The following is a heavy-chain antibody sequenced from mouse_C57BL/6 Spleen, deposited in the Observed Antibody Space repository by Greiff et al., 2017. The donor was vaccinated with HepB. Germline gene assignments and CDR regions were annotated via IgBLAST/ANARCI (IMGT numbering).Heavy chain of an antibody. CDR2: IYPRSGNT. CDR1: GYTFSSYG. CDR3: AREPITSVLAPYAMDY. Sequence: VQLQQSGAELARPGASVKLSCKASGYTFSSYGISWVKQRTGQGLEWIGEIYPRSGNTYYNEKFNGKATLTADKSSSTAYMELRSLTSADPAVYFGAREPITSVLAPYAMDYLGQGTSVNVSS. D-gene: IGHD1-1*01. J-gene: IGHJ4*01. V-gene: IGHV1-81*01.